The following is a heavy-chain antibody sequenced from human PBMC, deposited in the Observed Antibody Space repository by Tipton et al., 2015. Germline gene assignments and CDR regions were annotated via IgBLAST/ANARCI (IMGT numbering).Heavy chain of an antibody. V-gene: IGHV3-48*02. CDR1: GFTFSGYN. J-gene: IGHJ4*02. CDR2: ISSSGSTT. Sequence: SLRLSCAASGFTFSGYNMNWVRQAPGKGPEWVSYISSSGSTTYHADSVKGRFIISRDNANNSLYLQMNSLRDEDTAVYYCARIIFGMVSLTFDYWGQGTLVIFSS. D-gene: IGHD3-3*01. CDR3: ARIIFGMVSLTFDY.